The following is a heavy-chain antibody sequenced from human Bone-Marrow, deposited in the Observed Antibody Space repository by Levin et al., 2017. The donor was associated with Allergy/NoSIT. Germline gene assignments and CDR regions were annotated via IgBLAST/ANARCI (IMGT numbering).Heavy chain of an antibody. CDR2: VFHSGNT. J-gene: IGHJ2*01. CDR1: DGSFNDSY. D-gene: IGHD1-1*01. CDR3: ARDLGIMEGFFDL. V-gene: IGHV4-59*01. Sequence: SQTLSLTCNVSDGSFNDSYWGWLRQPPGKGLEWIGSVFHSGNTNSNPSLKSRVTISVDTSKNQFSLKLTSVTAADTAVYYCARDLGIMEGFFDLWGRGTLVTVSS.